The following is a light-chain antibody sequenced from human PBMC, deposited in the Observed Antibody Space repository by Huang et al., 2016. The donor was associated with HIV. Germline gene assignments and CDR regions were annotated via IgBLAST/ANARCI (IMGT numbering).Light chain of an antibody. J-gene: IGKJ1*01. CDR2: EAS. CDR3: QQYKSYSPRA. V-gene: IGKV1-5*03. Sequence: DIQMTQSPSALSASLGDRGTITCRASQSSSNWLAWYQQKPGTAPKLLIYEASSLQNGVPSRFSGSGSGTEFTLTISSLQPDDFATYYCQQYKSYSPRAFDQGTKVEIK. CDR1: QSSSNW.